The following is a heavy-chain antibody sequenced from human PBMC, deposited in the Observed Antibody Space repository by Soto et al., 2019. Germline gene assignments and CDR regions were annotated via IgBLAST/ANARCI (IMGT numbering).Heavy chain of an antibody. V-gene: IGHV1-69*12. Sequence: QVQLVQSGAAVKKPGSSVKVSCKASGGTFSSYAISWVRQAPGQGLEWMGGIIPIFGTANYAQKFQGRVTITADESTSTAYMELSSLRSEDTAVYYCAREPGIAAAGHNWFDPWGQGTLVTVSS. CDR2: IIPIFGTA. CDR1: GGTFSSYA. CDR3: AREPGIAAAGHNWFDP. D-gene: IGHD6-13*01. J-gene: IGHJ5*02.